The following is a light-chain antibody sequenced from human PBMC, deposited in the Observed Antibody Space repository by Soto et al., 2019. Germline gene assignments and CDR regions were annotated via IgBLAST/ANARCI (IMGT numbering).Light chain of an antibody. CDR2: ATS. CDR1: QSINRY. Sequence: DIQMTQSPSSLSASVGDRVTITCRASQSINRYLNWYQQEPGKAPKLLICATSSLQSGVPSRFSGSGSGTEFTLTISSLQPEDFATYYCQQSYNTPRTFGQGTNVDI. J-gene: IGKJ1*01. V-gene: IGKV1-39*01. CDR3: QQSYNTPRT.